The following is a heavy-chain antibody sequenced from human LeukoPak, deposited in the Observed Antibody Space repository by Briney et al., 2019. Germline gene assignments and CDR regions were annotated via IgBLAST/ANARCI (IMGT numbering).Heavy chain of an antibody. CDR2: ISSSSSYI. V-gene: IGHV3-21*01. J-gene: IGHJ4*02. CDR3: ARGMTGGSYPPFVDY. D-gene: IGHD1-26*01. Sequence: TGGSLRPSCAASGFTFSSYSMNWVRQAPGKGLEWVSSISSSSSYIYYADSVKGRSTISRDNAKNSLYLQMNSLRAEDTAVYYCARGMTGGSYPPFVDYWGQGTLVTVSS. CDR1: GFTFSSYS.